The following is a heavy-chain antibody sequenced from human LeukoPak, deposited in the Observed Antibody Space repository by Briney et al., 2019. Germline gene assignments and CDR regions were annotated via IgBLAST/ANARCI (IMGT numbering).Heavy chain of an antibody. D-gene: IGHD3-10*01. CDR1: GGSISSYY. CDR3: ARDFDWGEMAPFDH. V-gene: IGHV4-59*01. CDR2: IYYSGST. J-gene: IGHJ5*02. Sequence: SETLSLTCTVSGGSISSYYWSWIRQPPGKGLEWIGYIYYSGSTNYNPSLKSRVTISVDTSKNQFSLKLSSVTAADTAVYYCARDFDWGEMAPFDHWGQGTLVTVSS.